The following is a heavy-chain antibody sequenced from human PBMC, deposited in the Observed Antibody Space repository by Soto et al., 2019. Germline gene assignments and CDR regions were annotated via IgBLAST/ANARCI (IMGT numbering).Heavy chain of an antibody. Sequence: GGSLRLSCAASGFTFSSYAMSWVRQAPGKGLEWVSSISGSGGGTYYADSVKGRFTFSRDNSKNTLYLQMSSLRAEDTAVYYCAKFGMATTKRSPPYYIDYWGQGALVTVSS. D-gene: IGHD1-1*01. V-gene: IGHV3-23*01. CDR2: ISGSGGGT. CDR1: GFTFSSYA. CDR3: AKFGMATTKRSPPYYIDY. J-gene: IGHJ4*02.